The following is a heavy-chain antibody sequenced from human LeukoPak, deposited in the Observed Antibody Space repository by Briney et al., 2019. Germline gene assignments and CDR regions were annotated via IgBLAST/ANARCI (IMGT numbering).Heavy chain of an antibody. Sequence: SETLSLTCAVSGGSISSSNWWSWVRQPPGKGLEWIGEIYHSGSTNYNPSLKSRVTISVDKSKNQFSLKLSSVTAADTAVYYCASPRGAAAHFYYWGQGTLVTVSS. D-gene: IGHD6-13*01. J-gene: IGHJ4*02. CDR3: ASPRGAAAHFYY. CDR2: IYHSGST. CDR1: GGSISSSNW. V-gene: IGHV4-4*02.